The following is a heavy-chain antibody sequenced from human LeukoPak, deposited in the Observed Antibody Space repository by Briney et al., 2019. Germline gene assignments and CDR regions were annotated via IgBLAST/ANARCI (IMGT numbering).Heavy chain of an antibody. J-gene: IGHJ4*02. CDR2: IYRDDTT. V-gene: IGHV3-53*01. CDR1: GFTVSTNY. CDR3: ARAAYDSGSYIVNHDY. D-gene: IGHD3-22*01. Sequence: GGSLRLSGAASGFTVSTNYMSWVRQAPGKGLEWVSVIYRDDTTYYADSVKGRFTISRDNSKNTLYLQMNSLRAEDTAVYFCARAAYDSGSYIVNHDYWGQGTLVTVSS.